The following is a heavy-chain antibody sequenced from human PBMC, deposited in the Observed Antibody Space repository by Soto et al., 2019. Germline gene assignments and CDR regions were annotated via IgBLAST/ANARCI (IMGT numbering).Heavy chain of an antibody. V-gene: IGHV4-34*01. CDR3: AQLDSSSWGGYYYYGMHV. D-gene: IGHD6-13*01. CDR1: GGSFSGYY. J-gene: IGHJ6*02. Sequence: SETLSLTCAVYGGSFSGYYWSWIRQPPGKGLEWIGEINHSGSTNYNPSLKSRVTISVDTSKNQFSLKLSSVTAADTAVYYCAQLDSSSWGGYYYYGMHVWGQGTTVTVSS. CDR2: INHSGST.